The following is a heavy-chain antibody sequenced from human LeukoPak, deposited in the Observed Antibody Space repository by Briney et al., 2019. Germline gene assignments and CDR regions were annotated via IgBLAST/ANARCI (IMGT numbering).Heavy chain of an antibody. J-gene: IGHJ4*02. V-gene: IGHV7-4-1*02. CDR1: GYTFTSYA. CDR3: ARGLDYYDSSGYLGY. CDR2: INTNTGNP. D-gene: IGHD3-22*01. Sequence: ASVKVSCKASGYTFTSYAMNWVRQAPGQGLEWMGWINTNTGNPTYAQGFTGRFVFSLDTSVCTAYLQISSLKAEDTAVYYCARGLDYYDSSGYLGYWGQGTLVTVSS.